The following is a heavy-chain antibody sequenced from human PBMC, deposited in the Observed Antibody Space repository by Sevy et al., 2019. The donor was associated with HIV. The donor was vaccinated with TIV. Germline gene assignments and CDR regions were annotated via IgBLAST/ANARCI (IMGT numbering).Heavy chain of an antibody. Sequence: GGSLRLSCAASGFTFSSYAMRWVRQAPGKGLEWVAVVSNSGGGKHYADSVKGRFIIVRDNSKNTIYLQMYSLRAEDTARDYCAKDWGGVDNPRSFDIWGQGTMVTVSS. CDR3: AKDWGGVDNPRSFDI. CDR1: GFTFSSYA. CDR2: VSNSGGGK. J-gene: IGHJ3*02. D-gene: IGHD3-16*01. V-gene: IGHV3-23*01.